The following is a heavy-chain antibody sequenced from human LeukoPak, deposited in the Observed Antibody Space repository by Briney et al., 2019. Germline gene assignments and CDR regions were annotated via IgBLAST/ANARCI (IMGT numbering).Heavy chain of an antibody. CDR3: AKGGIYNWFDP. Sequence: PGGSLRLSGAASGFTFSNNGMSWVRQAPGKGLEWVSGISGSGVTTYYADSVKGRFTISRDNSKNTLYLQMNSLRAEDTAVYFCAKGGIYNWFDPWGQGTLVTVSS. V-gene: IGHV3-23*01. CDR1: GFTFSNNG. J-gene: IGHJ5*02. CDR2: ISGSGVTT. D-gene: IGHD3-16*01.